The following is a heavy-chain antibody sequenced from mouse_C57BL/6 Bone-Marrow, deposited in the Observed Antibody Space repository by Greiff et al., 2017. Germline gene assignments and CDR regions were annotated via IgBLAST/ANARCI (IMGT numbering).Heavy chain of an antibody. V-gene: IGHV5-15*01. J-gene: IGHJ2*01. Sequence: EVQLQESGGGLVQPGASLKLSCAASGFTFSDYGMAWVRQAPRKGPEWVAFISNLAYSIYYADTVTGRFTISRENAKNTLYLEMSRLRSEDTARYYCARRGERGPGRCGERTTLTVS. CDR1: GFTFSDYG. CDR3: ARRGERGPGR. CDR2: ISNLAYSI.